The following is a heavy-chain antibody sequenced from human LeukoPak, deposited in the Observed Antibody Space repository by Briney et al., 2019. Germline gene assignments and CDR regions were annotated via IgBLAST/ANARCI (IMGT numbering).Heavy chain of an antibody. CDR2: IYYSGTT. J-gene: IGHJ5*02. Sequence: SETLSLTCTVSGGSTSSSSYYWGWIRQPPGKGLEWIGSIYYSGTTYHNPSLKSRVTISVDTSKNQFSLKLSSVTAADTAVYYCARPRYCSSTSCPWGQGTLVTVSS. CDR3: ARPRYCSSTSCP. CDR1: GGSTSSSSYY. V-gene: IGHV4-39*07. D-gene: IGHD2-2*01.